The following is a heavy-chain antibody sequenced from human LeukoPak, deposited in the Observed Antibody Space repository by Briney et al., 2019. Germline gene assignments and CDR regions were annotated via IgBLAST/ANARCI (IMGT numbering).Heavy chain of an antibody. CDR1: GGSISSSSYY. CDR3: AREVVGASAFDY. D-gene: IGHD1-26*01. Sequence: SETLSLTCTVSGGSISSSSYYWGWIRQPPGKGLEWIGSIYYSGSTYYNPSLKSRVTISVDTSKNQFSLKLSSVTAADTAVYYCAREVVGASAFDYWGQGTLVTVSP. J-gene: IGHJ4*02. CDR2: IYYSGST. V-gene: IGHV4-39*07.